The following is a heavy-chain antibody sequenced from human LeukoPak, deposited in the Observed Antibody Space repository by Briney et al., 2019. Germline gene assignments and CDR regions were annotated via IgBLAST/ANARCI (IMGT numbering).Heavy chain of an antibody. CDR3: ARHDQSPPISSSWFDP. Sequence: PLETLSLTCTVSGGSISSYYWSWIRQPPGKGLEWIGYIYYGGSTNYNPSLKSRVTISVDTSKNQFSLKLSSVTAADTAVYYCARHDQSPPISSSWFDPWGQGTLVTVSS. D-gene: IGHD2-2*01. J-gene: IGHJ5*02. V-gene: IGHV4-59*08. CDR1: GGSISSYY. CDR2: IYYGGST.